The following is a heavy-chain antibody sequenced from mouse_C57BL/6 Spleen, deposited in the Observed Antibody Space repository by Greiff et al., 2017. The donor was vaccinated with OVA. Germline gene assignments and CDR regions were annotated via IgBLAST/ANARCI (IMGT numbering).Heavy chain of an antibody. Sequence: VQLQESGAELARPGASVKLSCKASGYTFTSYGISWVKQRTGQGLEWIGEIYPRSGNTYYNEKFKGKATLTADKSSSTAYMELRSLTSEDSAVYFCASGGFYYGNSYAMDDWGQGTSVTVSS. J-gene: IGHJ4*01. CDR1: GYTFTSYG. V-gene: IGHV1-81*01. CDR3: ASGGFYYGNSYAMDD. CDR2: IYPRSGNT. D-gene: IGHD2-1*01.